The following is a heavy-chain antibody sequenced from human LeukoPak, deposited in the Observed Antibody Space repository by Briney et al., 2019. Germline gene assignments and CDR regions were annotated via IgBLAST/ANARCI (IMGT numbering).Heavy chain of an antibody. Sequence: VAFIRYDGSNKYYADSVKGRFTISRDNSENTLYLQMNSLRAEDTSVYYCARGQTRYYFDYWGQGNMVTVSS. V-gene: IGHV3-30*02. CDR2: IRYDGSNK. CDR3: ARGQTRYYFDY. J-gene: IGHJ4*02.